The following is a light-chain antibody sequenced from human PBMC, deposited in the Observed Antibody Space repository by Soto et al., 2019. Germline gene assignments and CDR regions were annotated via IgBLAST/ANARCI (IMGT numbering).Light chain of an antibody. Sequence: EIVLTQSPGTLSLSPGERAILSCRASQSVNSNYLAWCQRKTGQDPRLLIYGSSRRATGVPNRFSGSGYGAGLPDTSSRLGPEDFAVYYCHQYGLLPRHLFGQGTKLQI. CDR3: HQYGLLPRHL. CDR2: GSS. V-gene: IGKV3-20*01. J-gene: IGKJ2*01. CDR1: QSVNSNY.